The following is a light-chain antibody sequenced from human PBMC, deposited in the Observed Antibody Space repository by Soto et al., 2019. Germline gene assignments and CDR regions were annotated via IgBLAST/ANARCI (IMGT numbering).Light chain of an antibody. CDR1: SSNIGSNY. CDR3: AAWDDSLSGRV. J-gene: IGLJ3*02. CDR2: RNN. V-gene: IGLV1-47*01. Sequence: QPVLTQPPSASGTPGQRVTISCSGSSSNIGSNYVYWYQQLPGTAPKLLIYRNNQRPSGVPDRFSGSKSDTSASLAISGLRSEDEADYYCAAWDDSLSGRVFGGGTKLTVL.